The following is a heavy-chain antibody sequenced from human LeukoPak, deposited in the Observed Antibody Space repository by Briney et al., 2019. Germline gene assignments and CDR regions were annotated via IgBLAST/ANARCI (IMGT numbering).Heavy chain of an antibody. D-gene: IGHD1-7*01. CDR3: ASLPILELLYCYVSDLFDP. J-gene: IGHJ5*02. CDR1: GGTFSSYA. CDR2: IIPIFGTA. V-gene: IGHV1-69*06. Sequence: SVTVSCKASGGTFSSYAISWVRQAPGQGLEWMGGIIPIFGTANYAQKFQGGVTITADKSTSTAYMELSSLRSEDTAVYYCASLPILELLYCYVSDLFDPWGQGTLVTVSS.